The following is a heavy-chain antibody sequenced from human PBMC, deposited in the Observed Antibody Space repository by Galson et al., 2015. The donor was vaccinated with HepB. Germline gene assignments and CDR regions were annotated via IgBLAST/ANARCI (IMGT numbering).Heavy chain of an antibody. J-gene: IGHJ4*02. CDR1: GFTFSNFA. CDR3: ARASVEYCGSADCWAKVYFDD. CDR2: ISGSGGTT. V-gene: IGHV3-23*01. D-gene: IGHD2-2*01. Sequence: SLRLSCAASGFTFSNFAMTWVRQAPGMGLEWVSSISGSGGTTYYTLSVKGRFTITRDNPKKTMYLQMNNLRAEDTAVYYCARASVEYCGSADCWAKVYFDDWGQGTVVTVSS.